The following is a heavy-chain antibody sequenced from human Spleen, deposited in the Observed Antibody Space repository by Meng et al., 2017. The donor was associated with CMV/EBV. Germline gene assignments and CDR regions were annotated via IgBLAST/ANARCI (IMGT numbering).Heavy chain of an antibody. D-gene: IGHD2-2*01. Sequence: GSLRLSCTVSGGSISSSSYYWSWIRQPPGKGLEWIGEINHSGSTNYNPSLKSRVTISVDTSKNQFSLKLSSVTAADTAVYYCARVQRPYCSSTSCPKGLDYWGQGTLVTVSS. J-gene: IGHJ4*02. CDR3: ARVQRPYCSSTSCPKGLDY. CDR1: GGSISSSSYY. CDR2: INHSGST. V-gene: IGHV4-39*07.